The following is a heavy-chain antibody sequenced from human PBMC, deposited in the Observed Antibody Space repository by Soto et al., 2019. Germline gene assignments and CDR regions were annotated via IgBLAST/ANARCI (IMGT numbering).Heavy chain of an antibody. D-gene: IGHD3-22*01. Sequence: SLRLSCAASGFTFTNYAMTWVRQAPGKGLEWVSAISDSGGSTFYADSVKGRFTISRDNSKNTLYLQMNSLRAEDTAVYYCAKDAPGSGWLSDYWGRGTLVTVSS. CDR1: GFTFTNYA. CDR2: ISDSGGST. J-gene: IGHJ4*02. V-gene: IGHV3-23*01. CDR3: AKDAPGSGWLSDY.